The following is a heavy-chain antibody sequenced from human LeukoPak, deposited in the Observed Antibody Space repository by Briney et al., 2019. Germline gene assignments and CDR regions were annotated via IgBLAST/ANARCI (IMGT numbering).Heavy chain of an antibody. CDR3: ARDRSGISGLDY. Sequence: GGSLRLSCAASGFTFSSYSMNWVRQAPGKGLELVSSISSSSSYIYYADSVKGRFTISRDNAKNSLYLQMNSLRAEDTAVYYCARDRSGISGLDYWGQGTLVTVSS. D-gene: IGHD3-10*01. V-gene: IGHV3-21*01. J-gene: IGHJ4*02. CDR1: GFTFSSYS. CDR2: ISSSSSYI.